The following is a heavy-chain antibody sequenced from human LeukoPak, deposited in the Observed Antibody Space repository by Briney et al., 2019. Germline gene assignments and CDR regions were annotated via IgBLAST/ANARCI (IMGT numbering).Heavy chain of an antibody. CDR3: ARGPTRGDYVWGSYRFSGRFDY. Sequence: SETLSLTCTVSGYSISNGYCWGWIRQPPGKGLEWIGEINHSGSTNYNPSLKSRVTISVDTSKNQFSLKLSSVTAADTAVYYCARGPTRGDYVWGSYRFSGRFDYWGQGTLVTVSS. V-gene: IGHV4-38-2*02. J-gene: IGHJ4*02. D-gene: IGHD3-16*02. CDR1: GYSISNGYC. CDR2: INHSGST.